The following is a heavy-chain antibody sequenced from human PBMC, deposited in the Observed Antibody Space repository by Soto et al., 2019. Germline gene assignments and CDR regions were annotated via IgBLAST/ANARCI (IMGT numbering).Heavy chain of an antibody. CDR1: GGSITSGGYS. CDR3: ARQDRSGWAYFFDS. D-gene: IGHD6-25*01. Sequence: LSLTCTVSGGSITSGGYSWTWIRQPPGKGLEWIGYVFHSGFTYCNPSLHSRVTLSIDTSKNQFTLNLNSVTAADTAVYYCARQDRSGWAYFFDSWGHGTLVTVSS. CDR2: VFHSGFT. V-gene: IGHV4-30-2*01. J-gene: IGHJ4*01.